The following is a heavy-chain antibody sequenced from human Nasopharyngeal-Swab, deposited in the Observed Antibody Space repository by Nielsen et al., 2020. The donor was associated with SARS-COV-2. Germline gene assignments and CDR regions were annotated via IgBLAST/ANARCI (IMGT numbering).Heavy chain of an antibody. CDR3: ARGAYYGSGSYFHYYYGMDV. V-gene: IGHV1-46*01. Sequence: AQHARGQGCGWVGIINPSGGSTSYAQKFQGRVTMTRDTSTSTVYMELSSLRSEDTAVYYCARGAYYGSGSYFHYYYGMDVWGQGTTVTVSS. CDR2: INPSGGST. J-gene: IGHJ6*02. D-gene: IGHD3-10*01.